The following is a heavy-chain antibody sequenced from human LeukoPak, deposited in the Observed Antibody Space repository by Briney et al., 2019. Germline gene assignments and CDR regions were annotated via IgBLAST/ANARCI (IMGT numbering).Heavy chain of an antibody. V-gene: IGHV3-11*03. Sequence: GGSLRLSCAVSGFTFGDDYMSWIRHAPGQGLEWGSYISNSGGYTNYADSVAGRFTISRDNAENSLYLQMNSLRAEDTAVYYCARSRGAGPGAYFDYWGQGTLVTVTS. CDR3: ARSRGAGPGAYFDY. J-gene: IGHJ4*02. CDR1: GFTFGDDY. CDR2: ISNSGGYT. D-gene: IGHD6-19*01.